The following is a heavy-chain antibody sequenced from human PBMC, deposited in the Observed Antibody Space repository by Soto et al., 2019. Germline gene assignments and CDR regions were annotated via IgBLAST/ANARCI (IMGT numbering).Heavy chain of an antibody. Sequence: PGGSLRLSCAASGFTFNDYAMHWVRQAPGKGLEWVSGIRWSSTSIGYADSVKGRFTISRDNAKNSLYLQMSSLRADDTALYYCAKVPGYCISTSCRYYFDYWGQGTLVTVSS. J-gene: IGHJ4*02. D-gene: IGHD2-2*01. V-gene: IGHV3-9*01. CDR2: IRWSSTSI. CDR3: AKVPGYCISTSCRYYFDY. CDR1: GFTFNDYA.